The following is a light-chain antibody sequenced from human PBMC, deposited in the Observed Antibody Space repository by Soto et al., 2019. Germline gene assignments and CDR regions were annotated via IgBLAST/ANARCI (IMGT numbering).Light chain of an antibody. CDR1: SSDVGGYNY. CDR3: SSYTSSSTIVV. V-gene: IGLV2-14*01. CDR2: EVS. J-gene: IGLJ2*01. Sequence: QSVLTQPASVSGSPGQSITISCTGNSSDVGGYNYVSWYQQHPGKAPKLMIYEVSNRPSGVSNRFSGSKSGNTASLTISGLQAEDEADYYCSSYTSSSTIVVFGGGTKLTVL.